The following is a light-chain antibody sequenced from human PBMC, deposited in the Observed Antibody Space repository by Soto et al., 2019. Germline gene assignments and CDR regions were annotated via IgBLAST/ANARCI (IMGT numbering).Light chain of an antibody. CDR1: QSLVYSDGNTY. CDR2: EVS. CDR3: MQGRHWPPK. Sequence: DVVMTQSPLSLPVTLGQPASISCRSSQSLVYSDGNTYLSWFQQRPGQSPRRLIYEVSNRDSGVPARFSGSGSGTDFTLKISRVEAEDVGVYYCMQGRHWPPKFGQGTKVEIK. V-gene: IGKV2-30*01. J-gene: IGKJ1*01.